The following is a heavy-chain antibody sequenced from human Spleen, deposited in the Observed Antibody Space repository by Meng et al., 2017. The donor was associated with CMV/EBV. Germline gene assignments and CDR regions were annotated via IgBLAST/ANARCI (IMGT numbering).Heavy chain of an antibody. CDR2: ISPNTGSA. V-gene: IGHV1-46*01. CDR3: ARDDSGGEGSALDV. CDR1: GGTFSSYA. Sequence: ASVKVSCKASGGTFSSYAISWVRQAPGQGLEWMGKISPNTGSARYSLKHYDRIGMTRDTSTSTVYMELISLRSEDTAVYYCARDDSGGEGSALDVWGRGTMVTVSS. J-gene: IGHJ3*01. D-gene: IGHD3-16*01.